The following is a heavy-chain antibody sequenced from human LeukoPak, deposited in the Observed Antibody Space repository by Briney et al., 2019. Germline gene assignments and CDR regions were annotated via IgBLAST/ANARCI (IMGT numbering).Heavy chain of an antibody. J-gene: IGHJ6*03. V-gene: IGHV4-59*08. CDR3: ARSRITVYGVVNKSYYYYMDV. Sequence: PSETLSLTCTVPGGSISSYYWSWIRQPPGKGLEWIGYMYYSETANYNHSLKSRVTIAVDTSKNQSSLKLSSVTAADLAVYYCARSRITVYGVVNKSYYYYMDVWGIGTTVTVSS. D-gene: IGHD3-3*01. CDR2: MYYSETA. CDR1: GGSISSYY.